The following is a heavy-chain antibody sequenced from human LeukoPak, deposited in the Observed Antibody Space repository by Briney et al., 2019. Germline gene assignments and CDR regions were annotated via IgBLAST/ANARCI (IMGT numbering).Heavy chain of an antibody. V-gene: IGHV3-21*01. CDR3: ARANGYYYDSSGYAFDI. J-gene: IGHJ3*02. Sequence: GGSLRLSCAASGFTFSSYSMNWVRQAPGKGLEWVSSISSSSSYIYYADSVKGRFTISRDNAKNSLYLQMNSLRAEDTAVYYCARANGYYYDSSGYAFDIWGQGTMVTVSS. CDR1: GFTFSSYS. D-gene: IGHD3-22*01. CDR2: ISSSSSYI.